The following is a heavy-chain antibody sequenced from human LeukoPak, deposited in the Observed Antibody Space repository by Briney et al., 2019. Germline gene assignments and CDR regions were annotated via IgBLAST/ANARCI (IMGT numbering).Heavy chain of an antibody. CDR3: ARDLGPAYGESGDFDY. CDR2: IYYTGTT. J-gene: IGHJ4*02. D-gene: IGHD4-17*01. Sequence: SETLSLTCTVSGGSISSYYWVWLRQPPGKGLEWIGHIYYTGTTYHNPSLKSRVTMSMDSSKNQFSLNLFSVTAADTAVYYCARDLGPAYGESGDFDYWGQGTLVTVSS. V-gene: IGHV4-39*07. CDR1: GGSISSYY.